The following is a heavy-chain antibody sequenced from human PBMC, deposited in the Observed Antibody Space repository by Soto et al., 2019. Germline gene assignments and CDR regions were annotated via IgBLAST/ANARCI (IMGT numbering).Heavy chain of an antibody. J-gene: IGHJ6*02. Sequence: EVQLVESGGGLVKPGGSLRLSCAASGFTFSSYSMNWVRQAPGKGLEWVSSISSSSSYIYYADSVKGRFTISRDNAKNSLYLQMNRLRAEDTAVYYCARAIAAAGTLWGQGTTVTVSS. V-gene: IGHV3-21*01. D-gene: IGHD6-13*01. CDR2: ISSSSSYI. CDR1: GFTFSSYS. CDR3: ARAIAAAGTL.